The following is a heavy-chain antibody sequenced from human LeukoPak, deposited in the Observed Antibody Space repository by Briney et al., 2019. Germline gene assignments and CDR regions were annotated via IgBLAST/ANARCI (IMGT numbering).Heavy chain of an antibody. J-gene: IGHJ4*02. Sequence: AASVKVSCKASGGTFSSYAISWVRQAPGQGLEWMGRIIPILGIANYAQKFQGRVTITEDKSTSTAYMELSSLRSEDTAVYYCARTNSMVRGVISREYYFDYWGQGTLVTVSS. D-gene: IGHD3-10*01. V-gene: IGHV1-69*04. CDR3: ARTNSMVRGVISREYYFDY. CDR2: IIPILGIA. CDR1: GGTFSSYA.